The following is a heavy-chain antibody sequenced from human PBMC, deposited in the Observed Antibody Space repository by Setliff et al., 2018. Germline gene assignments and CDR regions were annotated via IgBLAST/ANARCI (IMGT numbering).Heavy chain of an antibody. Sequence: SETLSLTCAVSGGSISSSNWWSWVRQPPGKGLEWIGEIYHSGSTNYNPSLKSRVTISVDKSKNQFSLKLSSVTAADTALYYCTVYNTGSSKDHYWGQGTPVTV. CDR1: GGSISSSNW. CDR3: TVYNTGSSKDHY. J-gene: IGHJ4*02. CDR2: IYHSGST. D-gene: IGHD2-8*02. V-gene: IGHV4-4*02.